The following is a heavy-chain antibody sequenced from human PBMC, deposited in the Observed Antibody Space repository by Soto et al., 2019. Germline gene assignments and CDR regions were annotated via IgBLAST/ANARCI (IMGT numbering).Heavy chain of an antibody. CDR3: STVIIPAADYYHGMDV. Sequence: EVQLLESGGGLVQPGGSLRLSCAVSGFTFSNYGMTWVRQAPGKGLEWVSAISGSLGTTFYADPVKGRFTISRDNSKNMLYRQISRRRAEDTAVYYCSTVIIPAADYYHGMDVWGQGTTVTVSS. J-gene: IGHJ6*02. V-gene: IGHV3-23*01. D-gene: IGHD2-2*01. CDR1: GFTFSNYG. CDR2: ISGSLGTT.